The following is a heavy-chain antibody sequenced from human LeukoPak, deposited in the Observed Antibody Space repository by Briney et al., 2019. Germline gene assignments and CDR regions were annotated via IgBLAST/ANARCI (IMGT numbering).Heavy chain of an antibody. D-gene: IGHD3-10*01. CDR3: ARELFDFDY. CDR1: GFTFDNFA. J-gene: IGHJ4*02. V-gene: IGHV3-23*01. Sequence: GGSLRLSCAPSGFTFDNFAMTWVRQAPGKGLEWVSEITGSDGSTYYADSVKGRFTISRDNSKNTLYLQMNSLRAEGTAIYYCARELFDFDYWGQGTLVTVSS. CDR2: ITGSDGST.